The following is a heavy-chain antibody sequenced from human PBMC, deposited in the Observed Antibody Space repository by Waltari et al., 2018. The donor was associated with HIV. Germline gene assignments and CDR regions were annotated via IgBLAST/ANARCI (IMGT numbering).Heavy chain of an antibody. CDR2: ISYDGNNQ. Sequence: QVQLVESGGGVVQPGRSLRLSCAVSGFTFRSYAMHWVRQAPGKGPDWVAVISYDGNNQYYADSVKGRFTSSRDNSKNTLYLQMNSLRAEDTAVYYCARDRDYYDSSDSDAFDIWGQGTMVTVSS. D-gene: IGHD3-22*01. V-gene: IGHV3-30*01. CDR3: ARDRDYYDSSDSDAFDI. J-gene: IGHJ3*02. CDR1: GFTFRSYA.